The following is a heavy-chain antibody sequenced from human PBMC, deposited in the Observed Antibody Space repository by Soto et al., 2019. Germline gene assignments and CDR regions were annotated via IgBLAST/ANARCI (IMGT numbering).Heavy chain of an antibody. CDR2: IYAAGST. CDR3: ESDIFKIGATGVFDI. J-gene: IGHJ3*02. CDR1: GFTVSGNY. Sequence: EVQLVESGGGLVQPGGSLRLSCAASGFTVSGNYMSWVRQAPGQGLEWVSVIYAAGSTYYIDSVNGRFTISRDNSKNTLYIQMNSLRAEDTAVYYCESDIFKIGATGVFDIWGQGTRVTVSS. D-gene: IGHD3-3*01. V-gene: IGHV3-66*01.